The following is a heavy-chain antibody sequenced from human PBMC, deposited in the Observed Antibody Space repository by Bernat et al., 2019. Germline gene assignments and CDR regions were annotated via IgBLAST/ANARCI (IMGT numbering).Heavy chain of an antibody. D-gene: IGHD3-9*01. J-gene: IGHJ5*02. CDR1: GGSISSGDYY. Sequence: QVQLQESGPGLVKPSQTLSLTCTVSGGSISSGDYYWSWIRQPPGKGLEWIGYIYYSGSTYYNPSLKSRVTISVDTSKNQFSLKLSSVTAADTAVYYCARAPILTGYNLSGWFDPWGQGTLVTVSS. CDR3: ARAPILTGYNLSGWFDP. V-gene: IGHV4-30-4*01. CDR2: IYYSGST.